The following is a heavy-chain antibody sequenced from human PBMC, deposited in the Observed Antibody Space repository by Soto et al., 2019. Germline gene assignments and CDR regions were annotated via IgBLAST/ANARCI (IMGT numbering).Heavy chain of an antibody. CDR2: IIPMLRMA. CDR1: GGTFRFYT. J-gene: IGHJ4*02. V-gene: IGHV1-69*02. D-gene: IGHD3-10*01. Sequence: QVQLVQSGAEVKKPGSSVKVSCTASGGTFRFYTINWVRQVPGQGLEWMGRIIPMLRMANFAQKFQGRVTMTADESTSTAYLDLRSLKSEDTAVYYCANNYGSGSTHFDYWGQGTLVTVSS. CDR3: ANNYGSGSTHFDY.